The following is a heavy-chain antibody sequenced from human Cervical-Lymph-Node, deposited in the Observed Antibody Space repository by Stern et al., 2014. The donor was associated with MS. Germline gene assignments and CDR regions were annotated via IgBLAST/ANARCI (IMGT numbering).Heavy chain of an antibody. CDR3: ARQKLELIDY. Sequence: QLQLQESGPGLVKPSETLSLTCTVSGDSITNYYWTWIRQPAGKGLEWIGRIHSSGRNTYTASLKSRLTMSIDTSKNQFSLTLTSVTAADTAIYYCARQKLELIDYWGQGSLVTVSS. D-gene: IGHD1-7*01. CDR1: GDSITNYY. V-gene: IGHV4-4*07. J-gene: IGHJ4*02. CDR2: IHSSGRN.